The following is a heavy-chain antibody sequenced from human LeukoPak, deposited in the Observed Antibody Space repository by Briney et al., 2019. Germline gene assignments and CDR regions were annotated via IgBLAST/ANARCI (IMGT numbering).Heavy chain of an antibody. J-gene: IGHJ5*02. CDR1: LYTFTNYG. CDR2: SSPYDGNT. D-gene: IGHD3-9*01. Sequence: AAVKVSCKASLYTFTNYGISWVRQAPGQGLEWMGWSSPYDGNTNYAQKLHGRVTMTADISTNTAYMELRSLRSDDTAVYYCARTTGTYNYFDPWGQGTLVTVSS. CDR3: ARTTGTYNYFDP. V-gene: IGHV1-18*01.